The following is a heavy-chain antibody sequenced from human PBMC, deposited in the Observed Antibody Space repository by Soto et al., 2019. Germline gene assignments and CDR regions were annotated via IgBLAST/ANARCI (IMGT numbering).Heavy chain of an antibody. CDR1: GFTFSSYW. J-gene: IGHJ1*01. CDR3: ARLPNKSPQN. V-gene: IGHV3-74*01. CDR2: ISNDGSS. Sequence: EVQLVESWGGFVQPGGSLRLSCVASGFTFSSYWMHWVRQAPGKGLVWVSSISNDGSSIYADPVKGRFTISRDNAKNTLYLQLNSLRAEDTAVYYCARLPNKSPQNWGQGTLVIVSP.